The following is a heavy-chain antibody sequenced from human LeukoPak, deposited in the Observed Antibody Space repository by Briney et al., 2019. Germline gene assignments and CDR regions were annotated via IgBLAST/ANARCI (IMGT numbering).Heavy chain of an antibody. D-gene: IGHD1-26*01. J-gene: IGHJ4*02. Sequence: GGSLRLSCTASGFTFRSYSMSWVRQAPGKGLEWISSMSGSSTYIYYGDSVRGRFTISRDNAKNSLHLQMNSLRAEDTAVYYCARQSSGRYSGPFDYWGLGTLVTVSS. CDR1: GFTFRSYS. V-gene: IGHV3-21*01. CDR3: ARQSSGRYSGPFDY. CDR2: MSGSSTYI.